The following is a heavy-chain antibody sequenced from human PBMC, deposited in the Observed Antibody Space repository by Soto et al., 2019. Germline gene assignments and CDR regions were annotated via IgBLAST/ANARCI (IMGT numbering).Heavy chain of an antibody. V-gene: IGHV4-30-2*01. CDR2: IYHSGNT. D-gene: IGHD2-21*01. CDR1: GGSITSGGYS. J-gene: IGHJ4*02. CDR3: ASVALCRGECYPVDY. Sequence: SETLSLTCAVSGGSITSGGYSWGWIRQPPGQGLDWIGYIYHSGNTYYNPSLKGRVTISLDHSRNQFSLRLNSVTAAHTTVYYCASVALCRGECYPVDYWGPGTLVTLSS.